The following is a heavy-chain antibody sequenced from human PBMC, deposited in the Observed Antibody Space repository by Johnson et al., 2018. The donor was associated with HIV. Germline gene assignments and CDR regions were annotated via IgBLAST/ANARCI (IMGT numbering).Heavy chain of an antibody. J-gene: IGHJ3*02. CDR3: AKDRAEVVVVHDALDI. V-gene: IGHV3-53*01. CDR1: GLTVSSNY. Sequence: VLLVESGGGLIQPGGSLRLSCAASGLTVSSNYMSWVRQAPGKGLEWVSVIYSGGSTYYADSVKGRFTISRDNSKNTLYLHMSSLRLEETAVYYCAKDRAEVVVVHDALDIWGQGTMVTVSS. D-gene: IGHD3-22*01. CDR2: IYSGGST.